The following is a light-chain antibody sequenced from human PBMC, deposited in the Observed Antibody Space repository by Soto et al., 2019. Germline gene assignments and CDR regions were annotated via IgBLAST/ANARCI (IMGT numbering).Light chain of an antibody. CDR2: GAS. CDR3: QQYGSAPWT. J-gene: IGKJ1*01. Sequence: MMMTQSPATLSVSPGERVTLSCRSSQSVSNNYLAWYQQKPGQAPRLLIYGASNRATGIPDRFSGSGSGTDFTLTISRLEPEDFAVYYCQQYGSAPWTFGQGTKVDIK. V-gene: IGKV3-20*01. CDR1: QSVSNNY.